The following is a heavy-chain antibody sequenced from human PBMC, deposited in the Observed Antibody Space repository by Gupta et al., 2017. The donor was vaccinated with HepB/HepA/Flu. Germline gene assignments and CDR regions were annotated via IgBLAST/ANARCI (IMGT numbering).Heavy chain of an antibody. D-gene: IGHD3/OR15-3a*01. J-gene: IGHJ4*02. CDR3: VRDKDWAFDS. V-gene: IGHV3-48*02. CDR1: AFTVSIYS. Sequence: EVQLVESGGGLVQPGGSLRLSCAASAFTVSIYSINWIRQAPGKKLEWVAYISSTYEIWYADSVKGRFTISRDNGKNSLYLQMNSLRDEDTALYYCVRDKDWAFDSWGQGTPVTVSS. CDR2: ISSTYEI.